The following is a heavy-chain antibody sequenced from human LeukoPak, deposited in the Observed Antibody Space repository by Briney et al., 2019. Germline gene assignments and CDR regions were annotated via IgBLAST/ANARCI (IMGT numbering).Heavy chain of an antibody. Sequence: QSGGSLRLSCAASGFTFSSYGMHWVRQAPGKGLEWVAVISYDGSNKYYADSVKGRFTISRDNSKNTLYLQMNSLRAEDTAVYCCAKDPLPGIAAAGGYFDYWGQGTLVTVSS. V-gene: IGHV3-30*18. D-gene: IGHD6-13*01. J-gene: IGHJ4*02. CDR1: GFTFSSYG. CDR2: ISYDGSNK. CDR3: AKDPLPGIAAAGGYFDY.